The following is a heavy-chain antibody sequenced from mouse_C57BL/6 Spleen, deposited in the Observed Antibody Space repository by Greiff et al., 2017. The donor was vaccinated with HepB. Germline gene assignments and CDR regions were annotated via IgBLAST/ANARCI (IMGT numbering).Heavy chain of an antibody. CDR1: GYAFSSSW. CDR2: IYPGDGDT. CDR3: AREDGFPAYFDY. V-gene: IGHV1-82*01. J-gene: IGHJ2*01. Sequence: QVQLKESGPELVKPGASVKISCTASGYAFSSSWMNWVKQRPGKGLEWIGRIYPGDGDTNYNGKFKGKATLTADKSSSTAYMQLSSLTSEDSAVYYCAREDGFPAYFDYWGQGTTLTVSS. D-gene: IGHD2-3*01.